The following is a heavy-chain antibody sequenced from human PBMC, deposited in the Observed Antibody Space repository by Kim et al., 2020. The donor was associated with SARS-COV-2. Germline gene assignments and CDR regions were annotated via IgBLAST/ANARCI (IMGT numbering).Heavy chain of an antibody. D-gene: IGHD1-26*01. CDR3: ARSLSGSYYPSDY. V-gene: IGHV3-30*04. CDR1: GFTFSTYA. Sequence: GGSLRLSCAASGFTFSTYAMYWVRQAPGKGLEWVAVISYDGSNKYYVDSVKGRFTISRDNSKNTLYLQMNSLRAEDTAVYYCARSLSGSYYPSDYWGQGT. CDR2: ISYDGSNK. J-gene: IGHJ4*02.